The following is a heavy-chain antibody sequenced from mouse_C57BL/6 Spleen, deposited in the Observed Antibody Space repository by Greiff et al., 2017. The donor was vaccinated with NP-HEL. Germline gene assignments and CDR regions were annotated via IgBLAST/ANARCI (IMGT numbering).Heavy chain of an antibody. CDR3: ARQNGNHYAMDY. D-gene: IGHD2-1*01. Sequence: EVNVVESGGGLVKPGGSLKLSCAASGFTFSSYTMSWVRQTPEKRLEWVATISGGGGNTYYPDSVKGRFTISRDNAKNTLYLQMSSLRSEDTALYYCARQNGNHYAMDYWGKGTSVTVSS. CDR2: ISGGGGNT. J-gene: IGHJ4*01. CDR1: GFTFSSYT. V-gene: IGHV5-9*01.